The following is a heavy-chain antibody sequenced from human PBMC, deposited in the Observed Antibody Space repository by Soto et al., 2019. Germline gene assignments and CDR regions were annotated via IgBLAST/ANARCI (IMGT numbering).Heavy chain of an antibody. CDR3: ARDHSISSSGAWWLDP. Sequence: QVQLVQSGAEVKKPGASVKVSCKASGYTFTSNWIHWVRRAHGQGLEWMGIINPSGGSTYYAQKFQGRVPLTRDTSTSTGYMELTSLTSEDTAVYYCARDHSISSSGAWWLDPWGQGTLVTVSS. CDR2: INPSGGST. D-gene: IGHD6-13*01. V-gene: IGHV1-46*01. J-gene: IGHJ5*02. CDR1: GYTFTSNW.